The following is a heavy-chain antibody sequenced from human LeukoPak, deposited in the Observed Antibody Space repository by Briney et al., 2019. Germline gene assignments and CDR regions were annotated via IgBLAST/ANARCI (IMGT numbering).Heavy chain of an antibody. CDR2: IYYSGTT. CDR3: ARQISDYYYYYMDV. D-gene: IGHD2-15*01. CDR1: GGSISSSNYY. V-gene: IGHV4-39*01. Sequence: SETLSLTCTVSGGSISSSNYYWGWIRQPPGKGLEWIGTIYYSGTTYYNPSLESRVTIFEDTSKNQFSLMLTSVTAADTAVYYCARQISDYYYYYMDVWGKGTTVTVS. J-gene: IGHJ6*03.